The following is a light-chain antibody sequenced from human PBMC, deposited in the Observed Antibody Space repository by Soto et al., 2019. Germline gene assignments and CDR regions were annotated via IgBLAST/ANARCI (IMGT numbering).Light chain of an antibody. J-gene: IGKJ5*01. CDR3: QQRSNWIT. V-gene: IGKV3-11*01. Sequence: EIVLTQYPATLSLSPGERATLSCRASQSVSSYLAWYQQKPGQAPRLLIYDASNRVTGIPARFSGSGSGTDFTLTISSLEPEDFAVYYCQQRSNWITFGQGTRLEIK. CDR2: DAS. CDR1: QSVSSY.